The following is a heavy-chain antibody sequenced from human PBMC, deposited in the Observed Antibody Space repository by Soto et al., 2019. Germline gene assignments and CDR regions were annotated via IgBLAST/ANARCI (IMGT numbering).Heavy chain of an antibody. V-gene: IGHV1-2*04. CDR1: GYSYTDYH. J-gene: IGHJ4*02. D-gene: IGHD2-8*01. CDR2: INPKSGGT. CDR3: ARGDSTDCSNGVCSFFYNHDMDI. Sequence: SPKAPGRASGYSYTDYHIHRVRQAPGQGLEWRGRINPKSGGTSTAQKFQGWVTMTTDTSISTASMELTRLTSDDTAIYYCARGDSTDCSNGVCSFFYNHDMDIWAPGTLVTVSA.